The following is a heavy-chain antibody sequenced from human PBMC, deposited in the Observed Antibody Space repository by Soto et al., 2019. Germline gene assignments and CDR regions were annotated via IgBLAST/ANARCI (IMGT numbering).Heavy chain of an antibody. D-gene: IGHD3-3*01. Sequence: SETLSLTCAVYGGSFSGYYWSWIRQPPGKGLEWIGEINHSGSTNYNPSLKSRVTISVDTSKNQFSLKLSSVTAADTAVYYCARGDYDFWSGYRPFDYWGQGTLVTVSS. V-gene: IGHV4-34*01. J-gene: IGHJ4*02. CDR3: ARGDYDFWSGYRPFDY. CDR1: GGSFSGYY. CDR2: INHSGST.